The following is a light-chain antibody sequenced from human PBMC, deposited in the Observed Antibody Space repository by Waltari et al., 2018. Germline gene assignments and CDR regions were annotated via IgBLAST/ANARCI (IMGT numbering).Light chain of an antibody. Sequence: QTVVTQEPSFSVSPGGTVTLTCGLSSGSVSTTFYPSWYQQTTGQAPPTLTYSTNFRSSGVPDRFSGSILGNKSALIITGAQAVDASDDYCLLYMPSGDWLFGGGTKLTVL. CDR2: STN. V-gene: IGLV8-61*01. CDR1: SGSVSTTFY. CDR3: LLYMPSGDWL. J-gene: IGLJ3*02.